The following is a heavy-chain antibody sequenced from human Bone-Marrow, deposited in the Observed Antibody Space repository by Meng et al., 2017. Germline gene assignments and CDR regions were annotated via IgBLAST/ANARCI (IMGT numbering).Heavy chain of an antibody. CDR2: IYCSGTT. V-gene: IGHV4-31*01. CDR3: ARDIRQGGNIWFDP. Sequence: VQLQESGPGLVKPSQTLSLTCTVSGGSISSGGYYWSWIRQHPGKGLEWIGYIYCSGTTYYNPSLSSLVTISVDTSKNQFSLNLSSVTAADTAVYYCARDIRQGGNIWFDPWGQGTLVTVSS. J-gene: IGHJ5*02. D-gene: IGHD3-16*01. CDR1: GGSISSGGYY.